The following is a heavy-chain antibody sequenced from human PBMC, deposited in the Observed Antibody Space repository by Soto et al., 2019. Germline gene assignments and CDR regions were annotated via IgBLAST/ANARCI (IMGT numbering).Heavy chain of an antibody. CDR2: INDSGST. V-gene: IGHV4-34*01. Sequence: QVQLQQWGAGLLKPSEILSLTCAVYGGSLSGYQWSWIRQSPGKGREWIGEINDSGSTTYNSSLKSRATMSLDTSKKQVSLKLSSVTAADTAVYYCARGLLLWYVELSRRGDHYYYLDVWGKGTTVTVSS. D-gene: IGHD3-10*01. J-gene: IGHJ6*03. CDR1: GGSLSGYQ. CDR3: ARGLLLWYVELSRRGDHYYYLDV.